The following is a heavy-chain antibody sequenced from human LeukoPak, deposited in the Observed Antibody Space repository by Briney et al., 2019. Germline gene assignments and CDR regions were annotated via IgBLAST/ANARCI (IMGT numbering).Heavy chain of an antibody. J-gene: IGHJ4*02. CDR1: GGSISGSSYY. CDR2: IYHSGST. D-gene: IGHD3-10*01. CDR3: ASAWFGVDY. Sequence: SETLSLTCTVSGGSISGSSYYWGWIRQPPGKGLEWIGEIYHSGSTNYNPSLKSRVTISVDKSKNQFSLKLSSVTAADTAVYYCASAWFGVDYWGQGTLVTVSS. V-gene: IGHV4-39*07.